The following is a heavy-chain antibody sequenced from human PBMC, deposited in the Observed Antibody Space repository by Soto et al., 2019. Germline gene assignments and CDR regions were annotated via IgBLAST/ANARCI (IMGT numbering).Heavy chain of an antibody. Sequence: GGSRRLWWAASGCIFSTYSMNWVRQVPGKGLEWAAYISGSSSSIDYGDSVKGRFTISRDNAKNSVYLQMNSLRDEDTAVYYCAREVAEAVDYWGQGT. V-gene: IGHV3-48*02. CDR3: AREVAEAVDY. CDR2: ISGSSSSI. J-gene: IGHJ4*02. CDR1: GCIFSTYS.